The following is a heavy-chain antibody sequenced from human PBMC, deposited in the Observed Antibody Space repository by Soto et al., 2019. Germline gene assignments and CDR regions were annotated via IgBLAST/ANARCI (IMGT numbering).Heavy chain of an antibody. CDR3: AKGGEVGGVLGDH. CDR2: ISYDGSYQ. D-gene: IGHD1-26*01. J-gene: IGHJ4*02. Sequence: GGSLRLSCEASGFAFNKFGMHWVRQAPGKGLEWVAFISYDGSYQYYADSVQGRLTITRDNSMNTLNMQLNSLRREDTAVYYCAKGGEVGGVLGDHWGQGTLVTVSS. V-gene: IGHV3-30*18. CDR1: GFAFNKFG.